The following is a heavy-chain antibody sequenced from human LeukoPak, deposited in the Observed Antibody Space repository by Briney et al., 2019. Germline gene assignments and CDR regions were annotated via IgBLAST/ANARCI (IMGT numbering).Heavy chain of an antibody. D-gene: IGHD3-22*01. Sequence: GGSLRLSCAASGFTFSSYWMSWVRQAPGKGLEWVANIKQDGSEKYYVDSVKGRFTISRDNAKNSLYLQMNSLRAEDTAVYYCARDRVTMIEALDYWGQGTLVTVSS. CDR2: IKQDGSEK. J-gene: IGHJ4*02. V-gene: IGHV3-7*01. CDR1: GFTFSSYW. CDR3: ARDRVTMIEALDY.